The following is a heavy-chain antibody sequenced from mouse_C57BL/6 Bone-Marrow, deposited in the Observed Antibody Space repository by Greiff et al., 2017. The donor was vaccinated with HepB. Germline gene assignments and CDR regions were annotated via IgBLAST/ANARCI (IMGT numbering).Heavy chain of an antibody. D-gene: IGHD1-1*01. Sequence: QVQLQQSGAELARPGASVKMSCKASGYTFTSYTMHWVKQRPGQGLEWIGYINPSSGYTKYNQKFKDKATLTADKSSSTAYMQLSSLTSEDSAVYYCARWDYGNWYFDVWGTGTTVTVSS. CDR2: INPSSGYT. V-gene: IGHV1-4*01. J-gene: IGHJ1*03. CDR3: ARWDYGNWYFDV. CDR1: GYTFTSYT.